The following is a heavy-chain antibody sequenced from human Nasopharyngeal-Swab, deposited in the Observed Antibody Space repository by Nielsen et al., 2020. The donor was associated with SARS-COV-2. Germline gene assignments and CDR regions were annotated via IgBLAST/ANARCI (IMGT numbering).Heavy chain of an antibody. V-gene: IGHV3-33*01. CDR1: GFAFSSYG. CDR3: ARDRVGWLQLSPDAFDI. D-gene: IGHD5-24*01. J-gene: IGHJ3*02. CDR2: IWYDGSYK. Sequence: GASLPISCTVSGFAFSSYGMHWVRQAPGKGLEWVAVIWYDGSYKYYGDSVKGRFTISRDNSKNTLYLEMNNLRVEDTAVYYCARDRVGWLQLSPDAFDIWGQGTMVTVSS.